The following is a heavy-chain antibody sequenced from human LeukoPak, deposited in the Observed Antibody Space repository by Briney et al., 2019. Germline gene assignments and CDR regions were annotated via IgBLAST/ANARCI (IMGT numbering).Heavy chain of an antibody. CDR2: ISSSGSAI. Sequence: GGSLRLSCAASGFTFSDFYMSWIRQAPGKGLEWVSYISSSGSAIYYADSVKGRFTISRDNAKNSLYLQMNSLRAEDTAVYYCARVSTAAAGYYYYGMDVWGQGTTVTVCS. D-gene: IGHD6-13*01. CDR1: GFTFSDFY. V-gene: IGHV3-11*01. J-gene: IGHJ6*02. CDR3: ARVSTAAAGYYYYGMDV.